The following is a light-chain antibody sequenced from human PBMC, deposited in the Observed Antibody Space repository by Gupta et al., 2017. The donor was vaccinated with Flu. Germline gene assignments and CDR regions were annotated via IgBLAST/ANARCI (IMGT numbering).Light chain of an antibody. J-gene: IGLJ2*01. CDR3: QVWDSGAVF. CDR1: NIGGKD. Sequence: SYELIQPLSVSVALGQTARFTCGGINIGGKDVHWYQQKPGQAPVVVIYRNTNRPSGIPERFSGSNSENTATLTISRAQVEDESDYYCQVWDSGAVFFGGGTKLTVL. CDR2: RNT. V-gene: IGLV3-9*01.